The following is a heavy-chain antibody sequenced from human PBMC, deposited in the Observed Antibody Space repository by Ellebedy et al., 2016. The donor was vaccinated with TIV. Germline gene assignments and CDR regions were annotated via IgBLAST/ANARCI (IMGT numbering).Heavy chain of an antibody. V-gene: IGHV3-74*01. D-gene: IGHD6-19*01. CDR3: ARDRNSGWYDAFDL. CDR2: ISSDGSST. CDR1: GFTFSSYW. J-gene: IGHJ3*01. Sequence: PGGSLRLSCAASGFTFSSYWMCWVRQAPGKGLVWVSRISSDGSSTIYADSVKGRFTISRDNAKNTLYLQMNSLRAEDTAVYYCARDRNSGWYDAFDLWGQGTMVTVSS.